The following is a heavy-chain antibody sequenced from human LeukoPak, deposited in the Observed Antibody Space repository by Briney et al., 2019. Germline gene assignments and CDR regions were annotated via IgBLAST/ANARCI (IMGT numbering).Heavy chain of an antibody. CDR1: GFTFEAYT. J-gene: IGHJ4*02. V-gene: IGHV3-43D*04. D-gene: IGHD6-19*01. Sequence: GGSLRLSCAASGFTFEAYTTHWVRQAPGKGLEWVSLITWDAGSTYYADSVQGRFTISRDNSKNSLYLQMNSLRAEDTALYYCAKDSSGWFLDFWGQGTLVTVSS. CDR3: AKDSSGWFLDF. CDR2: ITWDAGST.